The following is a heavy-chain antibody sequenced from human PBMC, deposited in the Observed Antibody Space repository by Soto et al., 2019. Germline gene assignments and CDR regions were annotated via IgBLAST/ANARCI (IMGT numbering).Heavy chain of an antibody. Sequence: QVQLVESGGGVVQPGRSLRLSCAASGFTFSSYAMHWVRQAPGNGLEWVAVIWYDGSNKNYADSVKGRFTISRDNSKNTLYLQMNSLRTEDTAVYYCAKARHGSGTYSYFDYWARESWSPSPQ. CDR2: IWYDGSNK. D-gene: IGHD3-10*01. CDR1: GFTFSSYA. J-gene: IGHJ4*02. CDR3: AKARHGSGTYSYFDY. V-gene: IGHV3-30*18.